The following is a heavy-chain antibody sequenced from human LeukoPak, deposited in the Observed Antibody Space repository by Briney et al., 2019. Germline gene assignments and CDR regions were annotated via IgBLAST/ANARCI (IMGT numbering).Heavy chain of an antibody. CDR3: ARGRITRGLPDP. D-gene: IGHD1-26*01. J-gene: IGHJ5*02. V-gene: IGHV4-4*07. CDR2: IYTSGST. CDR1: GGSISSYY. Sequence: SETLSLTCTVSGGSISSYYWSWIRQPAGKGLEWIGRIYTSGSTNYNPSLKSRVTISVDTSKNQFSLKLSSVTAADTAVYYCARGRITRGLPDPWGQGTLVTVSS.